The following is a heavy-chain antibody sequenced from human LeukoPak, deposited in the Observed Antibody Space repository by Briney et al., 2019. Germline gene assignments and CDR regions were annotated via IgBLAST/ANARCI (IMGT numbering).Heavy chain of an antibody. CDR3: ARVGPIAARSYYFDY. V-gene: IGHV1-2*02. J-gene: IGHJ4*02. Sequence: ASVKVSCKASGYTFTGYYMHWVRQAPGQGLEWMGWINPDSGGTSSAQKFQGRVTMTGDKSISTAYLELSRLRSDDTAVYYCARVGPIAARSYYFDYWGQGTLVTVSS. D-gene: IGHD6-6*01. CDR1: GYTFTGYY. CDR2: INPDSGGT.